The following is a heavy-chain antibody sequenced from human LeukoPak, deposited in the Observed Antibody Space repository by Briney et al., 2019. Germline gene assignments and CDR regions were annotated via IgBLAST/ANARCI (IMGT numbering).Heavy chain of an antibody. CDR3: ARLMLPPYYYYYMDV. Sequence: TASETLSLTCTVSGGSISSYYWSWIRQPPGKGLEWIGSIYYSGSTYYNPSLKSRVTISVDTSKNQFSLKLSSVTAADTAVYYCARLMLPPYYYYYMDVWGKGTTVTVSS. CDR2: IYYSGST. D-gene: IGHD3-16*01. CDR1: GGSISSYY. J-gene: IGHJ6*03. V-gene: IGHV4-59*05.